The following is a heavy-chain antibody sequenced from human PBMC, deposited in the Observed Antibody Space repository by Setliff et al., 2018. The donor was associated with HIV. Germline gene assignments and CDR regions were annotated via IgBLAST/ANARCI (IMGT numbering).Heavy chain of an antibody. CDR2: IYSDGSS. V-gene: IGHV3-53*01. CDR3: ARDSPLSHFDS. J-gene: IGHJ4*02. CDR1: GFTVSRFY. Sequence: QSGGSLRLSCAASGFTVSRFYMSWVRQAPGKGLEWVSVIYSDGSSYYADSVRGRFTISRDNYKNTLYLQMNSLRAEDTAVYYCARDSPLSHFDSWGQGILVTVSS.